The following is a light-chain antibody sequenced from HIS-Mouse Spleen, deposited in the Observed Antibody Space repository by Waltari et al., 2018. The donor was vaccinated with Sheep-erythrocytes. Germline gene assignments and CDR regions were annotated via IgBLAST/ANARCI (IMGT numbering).Light chain of an antibody. CDR2: AAS. CDR1: QGISRY. J-gene: IGKJ1*01. CDR3: QQYYSYPPT. V-gene: IGKV1-8*01. Sequence: IRMTQSPSSFSASTGDRVTTTCRASQGISRYLAWYQQKPGKATKLLIYAASTLQSGVPSRFSGSGSGTDFTLTISCLQSEDFATYYCQQYYSYPPTFGQGTKVEIK.